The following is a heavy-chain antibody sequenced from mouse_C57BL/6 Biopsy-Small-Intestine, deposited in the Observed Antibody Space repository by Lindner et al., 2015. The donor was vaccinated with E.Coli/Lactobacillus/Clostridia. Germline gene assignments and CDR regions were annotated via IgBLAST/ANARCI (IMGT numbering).Heavy chain of an antibody. Sequence: VQLQESGAELARPGASVKLSCKASGYTFSSFGISWVKQRTGQGLEWIGEIYPRSGNTYYNEKFKGKATLTADKSSNTAYMQLSSLTSEDSAVYFCARGNSKWYFDVWGAGTTVTVSS. J-gene: IGHJ1*01. D-gene: IGHD2-5*01. CDR2: IYPRSGNT. CDR1: GYTFSSFG. CDR3: ARGNSKWYFDV. V-gene: IGHV1-81*01.